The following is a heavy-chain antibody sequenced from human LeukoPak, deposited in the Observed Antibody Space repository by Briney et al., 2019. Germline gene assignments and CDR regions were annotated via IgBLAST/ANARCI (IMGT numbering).Heavy chain of an antibody. J-gene: IGHJ4*02. CDR3: ARDWSESGIAVADYFDY. CDR1: GYTFIGFY. CDR2: MKPSGGDT. Sequence: ASVTVSCKASGYTFIGFYLHWVRQAPGQGLEWMGIMKPSGGDTSFAQKFQARVTLTRDTSTSTVYMELSSLTFEDTAVYYCARDWSESGIAVADYFDYWGQGTLVTVSS. D-gene: IGHD6-19*01. V-gene: IGHV1-46*01.